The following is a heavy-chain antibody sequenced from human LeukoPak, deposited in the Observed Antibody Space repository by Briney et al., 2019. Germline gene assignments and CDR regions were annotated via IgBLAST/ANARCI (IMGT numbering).Heavy chain of an antibody. J-gene: IGHJ4*02. Sequence: ASVKVSCKASGYTFTGYYMHWVRQDPGHGLEWIGMINPNSADTNYAQKFQCRVTMTRDTSISTAYMELSRLRSDDTAVYYCARVGGYNLWFYWGQGTLVTVSS. CDR1: GYTFTGYY. V-gene: IGHV1-2*02. CDR3: ARVGGYNLWFY. CDR2: INPNSADT. D-gene: IGHD5-24*01.